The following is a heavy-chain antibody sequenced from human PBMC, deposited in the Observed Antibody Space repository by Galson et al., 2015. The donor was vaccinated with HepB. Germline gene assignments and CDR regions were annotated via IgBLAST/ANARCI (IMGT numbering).Heavy chain of an antibody. D-gene: IGHD5-18*01. CDR1: GFTFSSYS. CDR2: ISSSSSYI. V-gene: IGHV3-21*01. Sequence: SLRLSCAASGFTFSSYSMNWVRQAPGKGLEWVSSISSSSSYIYYADSVKGRFTISRDNAKNSLYLQINSLRAEDTAVYYCASLLLGDTAMVTLKSYYYGMDVWGQGTTVTVSS. CDR3: ASLLLGDTAMVTLKSYYYGMDV. J-gene: IGHJ6*02.